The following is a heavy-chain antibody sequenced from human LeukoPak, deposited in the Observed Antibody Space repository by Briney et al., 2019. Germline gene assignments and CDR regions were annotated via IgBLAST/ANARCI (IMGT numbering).Heavy chain of an antibody. Sequence: GGSLRLSCAAAGFTFSDYYMGWIRQAPGKGLGWVSYISSSGSTIYYADSVKGRFTISRDNAKNSLYLQMNSLRAEDTAVYYCASGSGRYYYGMDVWGQGTTVTVSS. D-gene: IGHD3-10*01. CDR3: ASGSGRYYYGMDV. J-gene: IGHJ6*02. CDR2: ISSSGSTI. CDR1: GFTFSDYY. V-gene: IGHV3-11*01.